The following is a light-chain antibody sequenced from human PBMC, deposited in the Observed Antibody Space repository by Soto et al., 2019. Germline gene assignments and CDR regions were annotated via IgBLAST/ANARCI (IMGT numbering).Light chain of an antibody. CDR3: QQYGSSPPYT. V-gene: IGKV3-20*01. CDR2: GAS. Sequence: EIVLTQSPGTLSLSPGERATLSCRASQSVSSSYLAWYQQKPGQAPRLLIYGASSMATGIPDRFSGIGSGTDFTLTISRLEPEDFAVYYCQQYGSSPPYTFGQGTKLEIK. J-gene: IGKJ2*01. CDR1: QSVSSSY.